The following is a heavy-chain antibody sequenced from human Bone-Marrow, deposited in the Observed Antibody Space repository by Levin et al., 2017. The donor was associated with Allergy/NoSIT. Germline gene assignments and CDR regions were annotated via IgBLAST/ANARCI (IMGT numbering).Heavy chain of an antibody. Sequence: ASVKVSCKASGYTFTGYYMHWVRQAPGQGLEWMGWINPNSGGTNYAQKFQGRVTMTRDTSISTAYMELSRLRSDDTAVYYCATRGQLVFYYGMDVWGQGTTVTVSS. CDR1: GYTFTGYY. CDR2: INPNSGGT. CDR3: ATRGQLVFYYGMDV. V-gene: IGHV1-2*02. D-gene: IGHD6-6*01. J-gene: IGHJ6*02.